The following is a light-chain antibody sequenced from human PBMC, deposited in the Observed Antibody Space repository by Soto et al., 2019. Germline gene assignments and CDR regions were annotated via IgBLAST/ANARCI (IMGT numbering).Light chain of an antibody. CDR1: ETLSSDS. CDR2: GTS. J-gene: IGKJ4*01. V-gene: IGKV3-20*01. CDR3: QQYESFPIT. Sequence: EIVLTQSPGTLSLSPGERATLSCRASETLSSDSLAWYQQRPGLAPRLLLYGTSNRATGIPDNFSGSGSGTDFTLPTSRREPEDFAVYYCQQYESFPITFGGGTKVDIK.